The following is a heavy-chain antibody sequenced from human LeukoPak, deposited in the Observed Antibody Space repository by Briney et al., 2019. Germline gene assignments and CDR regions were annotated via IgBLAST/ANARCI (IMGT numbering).Heavy chain of an antibody. D-gene: IGHD6-19*01. Sequence: SETLSLTCTVSGGSISSGSYYWSWIRQPAGKGLEWIGRIYTSGSTDYNPSLKSRVTISIDTSKNQFSLKLTSVTAADTAVYYCASGLAVAADAFDIWGQGTMVTVSS. J-gene: IGHJ3*02. V-gene: IGHV4-61*02. CDR1: GGSISSGSYY. CDR2: IYTSGST. CDR3: ASGLAVAADAFDI.